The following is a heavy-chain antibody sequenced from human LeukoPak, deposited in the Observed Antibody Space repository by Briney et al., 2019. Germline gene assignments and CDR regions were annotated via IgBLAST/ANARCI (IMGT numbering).Heavy chain of an antibody. CDR1: GFTFSNFW. J-gene: IGHJ4*02. CDR3: AKGTAQWELYDY. Sequence: GGSLRLSCTASGFTFSNFWMGWVRQAPGKGLVWVANIKQDETEKFYLGSVKGRFTISRDNAKNSLYLQMNSLRAEDTALYYCAKGTAQWELYDYWGQGTLVTVSS. V-gene: IGHV3-7*03. CDR2: IKQDETEK. D-gene: IGHD4-23*01.